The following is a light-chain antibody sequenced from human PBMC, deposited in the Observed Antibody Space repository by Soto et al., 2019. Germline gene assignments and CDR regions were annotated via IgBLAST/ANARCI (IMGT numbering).Light chain of an antibody. J-gene: IGKJ1*01. CDR3: QHYNSYSEA. V-gene: IGKV1-5*03. CDR2: KAS. Sequence: DIQMPQSPSTLSGSVGARVTITCRASQTISSWLAWYQQKPGKAPKLLIYKASTLKSGVPSRFSGSGSGTEFTLTISSLQPDDFATYYGQHYNSYSEAFGQGTKVELK. CDR1: QTISSW.